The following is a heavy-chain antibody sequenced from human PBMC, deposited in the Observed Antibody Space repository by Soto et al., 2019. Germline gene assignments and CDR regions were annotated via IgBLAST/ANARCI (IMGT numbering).Heavy chain of an antibody. CDR1: GGTLSCYF. Sequence: SETLSLSCAVSGGTLSCYFWSWVRQPPGNGLEWIGEIEHNGNNNINPSLKSRVTMSVDTSKNQISLTLTSVTAADTAVYYCARDCRYFPYWGQVTLVTVS. V-gene: IGHV4-34*01. J-gene: IGHJ4*02. CDR3: ARDCRYFPY. CDR2: IEHNGNN. D-gene: IGHD3-10*01.